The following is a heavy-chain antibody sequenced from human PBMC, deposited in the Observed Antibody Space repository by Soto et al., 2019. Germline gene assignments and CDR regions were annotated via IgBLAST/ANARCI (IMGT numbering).Heavy chain of an antibody. CDR1: GFTFSDYY. V-gene: IGHV3-11*03. CDR2: ISSSSSYT. J-gene: IGHJ4*02. Sequence: PGGSLRLSCAASGFTFSDYYMSWIRQAPGKGLEWVSYISSSSSYTNYADSVKGRFTISRDNAKNSLYLQMNSLRAEDTAVYYCASHRAYYDILTGYSRPERFDYWGQGTLVTVSS. D-gene: IGHD3-9*01. CDR3: ASHRAYYDILTGYSRPERFDY.